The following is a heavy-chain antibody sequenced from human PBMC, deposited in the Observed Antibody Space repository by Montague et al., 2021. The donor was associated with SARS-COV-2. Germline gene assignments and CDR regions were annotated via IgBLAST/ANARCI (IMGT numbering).Heavy chain of an antibody. V-gene: IGHV3-48*03. CDR3: ARDIAVAGTSFDY. CDR2: ISSSGSTI. J-gene: IGHJ4*02. D-gene: IGHD6-19*01. Sequence: SLRLSCAASGFTFSSYEMNWVRQAPGKGLEWVSYISSSGSTIYYADSXXGRFTISRDNAKNSLYLQMNSLRAEDTAVYYCARDIAVAGTSFDYWGQGTLVTVSS. CDR1: GFTFSSYE.